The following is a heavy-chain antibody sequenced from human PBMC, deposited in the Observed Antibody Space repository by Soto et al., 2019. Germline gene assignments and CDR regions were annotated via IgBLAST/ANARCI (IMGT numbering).Heavy chain of an antibody. J-gene: IGHJ2*01. CDR3: AKDAWTTVSRYVPEHWYFDL. CDR2: ISGRGGST. CDR1: GFTFSSYA. V-gene: IGHV3-23*01. Sequence: EVQLLESGGGLVQPGGSLRLSCAASGFTFSSYAMSWVRQAPGKGLEWVSAISGRGGSTYYADSVKGRFTISRDNSKNTLYLQMNSLRAEDTAVYYCAKDAWTTVSRYVPEHWYFDLWGRGTLVTVSS. D-gene: IGHD4-17*01.